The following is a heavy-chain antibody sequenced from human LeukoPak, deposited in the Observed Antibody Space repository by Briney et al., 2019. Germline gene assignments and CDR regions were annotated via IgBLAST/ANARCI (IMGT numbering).Heavy chain of an antibody. V-gene: IGHV1-69*04. J-gene: IGHJ6*02. CDR2: IIPIFGIA. D-gene: IGHD4-17*01. CDR3: ARSTTVTTPGYYYGMDV. CDR1: GGTFSSYA. Sequence: SVKVSCKASGGTFSSYAISWVRQAPGQGLEWMGRIIPIFGIANYAQKFQGRVTITADKSTSTAYMELSSLRSEDTVVYYCARSTTVTTPGYYYGMDVWGQGTTVTVSS.